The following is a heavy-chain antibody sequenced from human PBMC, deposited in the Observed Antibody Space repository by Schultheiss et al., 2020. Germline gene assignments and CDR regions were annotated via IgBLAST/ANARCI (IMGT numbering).Heavy chain of an antibody. Sequence: GGSLRLSCAASGFIFSDYYMGWVRQAPGKGLEWISYISSGGTVEYYADSVRGRFTISRDNTKKSLYLLMNTLRAEDTAVYYCAGGMGMAVGRPFNYWGQGTLVTVSS. CDR3: AGGMGMAVGRPFNY. CDR1: GFIFSDYY. CDR2: ISSGGTVE. J-gene: IGHJ4*02. V-gene: IGHV3-11*01. D-gene: IGHD6-19*01.